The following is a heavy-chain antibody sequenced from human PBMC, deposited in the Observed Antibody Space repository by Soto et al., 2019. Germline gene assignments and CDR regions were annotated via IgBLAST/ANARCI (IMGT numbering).Heavy chain of an antibody. Sequence: EVQLLESGGGLVQPGGSLRLSCAASGFTFSSYAMSWVRQAPGKGLEWVSAISGSGGSTYYADSVKGRFTISRDNSKNTLYLQMNSLRAEDTAVYYCAKDWGQYHSGSYYGMDVWGQGTTVTVSS. D-gene: IGHD3-16*01. J-gene: IGHJ6*02. CDR3: AKDWGQYHSGSYYGMDV. CDR2: ISGSGGST. CDR1: GFTFSSYA. V-gene: IGHV3-23*01.